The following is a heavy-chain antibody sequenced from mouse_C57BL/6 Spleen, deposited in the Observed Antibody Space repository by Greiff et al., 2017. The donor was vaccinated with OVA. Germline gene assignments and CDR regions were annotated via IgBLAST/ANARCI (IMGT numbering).Heavy chain of an antibody. V-gene: IGHV5-12*01. CDR2: ISNGGGST. J-gene: IGHJ4*01. D-gene: IGHD2-4*01. Sequence: DVKLVESGGGLVQPGGSLKLSCAASGFTFSDYYMYWVRQTPEKRLEWVAYISNGGGSTYYPDTVKGRFTISRDNAKNTLYLQMSRLKSEDTAMYYCARHRDYGGYYYAMDYWGQGTSVTVSS. CDR3: ARHRDYGGYYYAMDY. CDR1: GFTFSDYY.